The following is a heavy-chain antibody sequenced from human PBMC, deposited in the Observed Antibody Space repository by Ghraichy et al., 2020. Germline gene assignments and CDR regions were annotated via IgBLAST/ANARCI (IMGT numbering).Heavy chain of an antibody. CDR3: AKAILYDYVWGSYRYTASPFDI. J-gene: IGHJ3*02. CDR2: ISGSGGST. V-gene: IGHV3-23*01. Sequence: GESLNISCAASGFTFSSYAMSWVRQAPGKGLEWVSAISGSGGSTYYADSVKGRFTISRDNSKNTLYLQMNSLRAEDTAVYYCAKAILYDYVWGSYRYTASPFDIWGQGTMVTVSS. CDR1: GFTFSSYA. D-gene: IGHD3-16*02.